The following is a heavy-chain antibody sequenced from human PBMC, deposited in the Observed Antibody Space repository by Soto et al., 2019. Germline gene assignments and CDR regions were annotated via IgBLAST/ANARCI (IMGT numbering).Heavy chain of an antibody. CDR2: TYYRSKWYN. D-gene: IGHD1-1*01. CDR1: GDSVSSNSAA. J-gene: IGHJ5*02. V-gene: IGHV6-1*01. CDR3: ARGANLGLEPPNWIDP. Sequence: SQTLSLTCAISGDSVSSNSAAWNWIRQSPSRGLEWLGRTYYRSKWYNDYAVSVKSRITINPDTSKNQFSLQLNSVTPEDTAVYYCARGANLGLEPPNWIDPWGQGTLVTVAS.